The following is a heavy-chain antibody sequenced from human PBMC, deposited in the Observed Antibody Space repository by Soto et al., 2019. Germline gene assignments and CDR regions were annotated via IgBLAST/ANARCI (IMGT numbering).Heavy chain of an antibody. J-gene: IGHJ4*02. CDR1: GYTFTSYY. Sequence: QVQLVQSGAEVKKPGASVKVSCKASGYTFTSYYVHWMRQAPGQGLEWMGIINPSGGSTSYAQKFQGRVTMTGDTSTTTVYMGLSSVRSEDTAVYYCARALPRIATSREGDYWGQGTLVTVSS. CDR2: INPSGGST. D-gene: IGHD6-13*01. CDR3: ARALPRIATSREGDY. V-gene: IGHV1-46*01.